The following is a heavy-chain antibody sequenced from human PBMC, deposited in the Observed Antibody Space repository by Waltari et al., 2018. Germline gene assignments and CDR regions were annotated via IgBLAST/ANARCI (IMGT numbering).Heavy chain of an antibody. CDR2: INHSGST. CDR3: ARAWGYQLQPPFDY. D-gene: IGHD2-2*01. CDR1: GGSFSGYY. V-gene: IGHV4-34*01. Sequence: QVQLQQWGAGLLKPSETLSLTCAVYGGSFSGYYWSWIRQPPGKGLEWIGEINHSGSTNYNPSLKSRVTISVDTSKNQFSLKLSSVTAADTAVYYCARAWGYQLQPPFDYWGQGTLVTVSS. J-gene: IGHJ4*02.